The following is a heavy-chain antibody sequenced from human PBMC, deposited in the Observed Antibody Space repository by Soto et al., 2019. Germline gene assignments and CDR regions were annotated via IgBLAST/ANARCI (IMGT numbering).Heavy chain of an antibody. V-gene: IGHV5-51*01. CDR1: GYSFTIYW. Sequence: PGESLKISCKGSGYSFTIYWIGWVRQMPGKGLEWMGIINPGDSDIRYSPSFQGQVTISVDRSTSTAYLQWSSLKASDTAMYYCARHEQYYYHYYGMDVWGQGTSVTVSS. J-gene: IGHJ6*02. CDR3: ARHEQYYYHYYGMDV. CDR2: INPGDSDI.